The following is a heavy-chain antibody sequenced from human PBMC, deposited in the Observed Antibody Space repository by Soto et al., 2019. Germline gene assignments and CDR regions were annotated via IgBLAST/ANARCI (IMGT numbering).Heavy chain of an antibody. CDR2: IYPGDSET. V-gene: IGHV5-51*01. CDR3: ARTRTVTTVGTYYYHGMDV. CDR1: GYSFSNYW. J-gene: IGHJ6*02. D-gene: IGHD4-17*01. Sequence: GESLKISCRGSGYSFSNYWIGCVRQMPGKGLEWMGLIYPGDSETRYSPSFQGQVTISADKSISTAYLQWSSLRASDTAMYYCARTRTVTTVGTYYYHGMDVWGQGTTVTVSS.